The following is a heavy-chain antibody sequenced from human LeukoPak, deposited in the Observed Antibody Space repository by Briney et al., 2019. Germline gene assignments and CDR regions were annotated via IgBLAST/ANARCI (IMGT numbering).Heavy chain of an antibody. Sequence: GRSLRLSCAASGFTLSHYWMSWVRQAPGKGLEWVANIKPDGSDKYYIDSVKGRFTISRDNAKNTLYLQMDSLRAEDTAVYYCAREDMWAFDMWGQGTMVTVSS. D-gene: IGHD2-15*01. J-gene: IGHJ3*02. CDR1: GFTLSHYW. CDR3: AREDMWAFDM. V-gene: IGHV3-7*01. CDR2: IKPDGSDK.